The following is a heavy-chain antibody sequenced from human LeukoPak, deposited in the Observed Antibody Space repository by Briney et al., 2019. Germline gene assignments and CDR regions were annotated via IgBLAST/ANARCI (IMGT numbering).Heavy chain of an antibody. CDR3: ARDWYYDSSGYYHFDY. J-gene: IGHJ4*02. D-gene: IGHD3-22*01. CDR1: GFTFSSYA. Sequence: PGGSLRLSCAASGFTFSSYAMHWVRQAPGKGLEWVAVISYDGSNKYYADSVKGRFTISRDNAKNSLYLQMNSLRAEDTAVCYCARDWYYDSSGYYHFDYWGQGTLVTVS. CDR2: ISYDGSNK. V-gene: IGHV3-30-3*01.